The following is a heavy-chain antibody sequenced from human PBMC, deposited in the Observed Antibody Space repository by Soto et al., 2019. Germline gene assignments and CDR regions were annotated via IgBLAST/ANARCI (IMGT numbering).Heavy chain of an antibody. CDR1: GYTFTTYD. V-gene: IGHV1-8*01. J-gene: IGHJ6*02. CDR2: MDPNSGST. D-gene: IGHD3-3*01. Sequence: QAQLVQSGAEVRKPGASVKVSCKASGYTFTTYDINWVRQAPGQGLVWLGWMDPNSGSTGYAQNFQGRITMTRNTTRNTAHMELSSLQSEDTAVYYCARERKFDFWRKGLDVWGQGTTVTVSS. CDR3: ARERKFDFWRKGLDV.